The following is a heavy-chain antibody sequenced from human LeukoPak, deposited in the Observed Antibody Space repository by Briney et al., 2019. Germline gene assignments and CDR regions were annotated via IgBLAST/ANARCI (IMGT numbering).Heavy chain of an antibody. CDR1: GYTFTDYY. CDR2: INPNSGGT. Sequence: ASVKVSCKASGYTFTDYYMHWVRQAPGQGLEWMGWINPNSGGTNYAQKFQGRVTISVDTSKNQFSLKLSSVTAADTAVYYCAQKNQQLRAFDIWGQGTMVTVSS. D-gene: IGHD6-13*01. V-gene: IGHV1-2*02. CDR3: AQKNQQLRAFDI. J-gene: IGHJ3*02.